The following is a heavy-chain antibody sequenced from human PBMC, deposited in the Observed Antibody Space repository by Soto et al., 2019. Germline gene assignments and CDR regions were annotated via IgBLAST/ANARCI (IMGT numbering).Heavy chain of an antibody. D-gene: IGHD4-17*01. CDR3: AKDLLPNTVTTCGS. J-gene: IGHJ5*02. V-gene: IGHV3-30*18. Sequence: QVQLVESGGGAVQPGRSLRLSCAASGFTFDSHGMHWVRQAPCERLDRVAVISSDGNNKYYADSVKGRFTISRDNFNNILYLQMSSLRAEDTAVYYCAKDLLPNTVTTCGSWGQGTLVTVSS. CDR2: ISSDGNNK. CDR1: GFTFDSHG.